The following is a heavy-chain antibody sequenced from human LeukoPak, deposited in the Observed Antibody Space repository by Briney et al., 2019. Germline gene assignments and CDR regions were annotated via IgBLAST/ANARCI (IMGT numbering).Heavy chain of an antibody. CDR1: GGSISSGGYY. J-gene: IGHJ4*02. CDR2: IYYSGST. CDR3: ARDRRSPMTTVVTPIDY. D-gene: IGHD4-23*01. V-gene: IGHV4-31*01. Sequence: SQTLSLTCTVSGGSISSGGYYWSRIRQHPGKGLEWIGYIYYSGSTYYNPSLKSPVTISIDTSKNQFSLKVSSVTAADTAVYYCARDRRSPMTTVVTPIDYWGQGTLVTVSS.